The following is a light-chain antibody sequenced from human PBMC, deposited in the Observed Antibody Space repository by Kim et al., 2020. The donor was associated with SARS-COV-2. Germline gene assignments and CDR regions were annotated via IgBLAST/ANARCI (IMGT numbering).Light chain of an antibody. CDR3: QSYDNSIWV. J-gene: IGLJ3*02. Sequence: ISACRRGGRLAGTYEQWYQQRPGGAPTTIIFEDMERPSGVPDRFSGSIDRSSNSASPTISGLLTEDEADYYCQSYDNSIWVFGGGTQLTVL. V-gene: IGLV6-57*03. CDR1: GGRLAGTY. CDR2: EDM.